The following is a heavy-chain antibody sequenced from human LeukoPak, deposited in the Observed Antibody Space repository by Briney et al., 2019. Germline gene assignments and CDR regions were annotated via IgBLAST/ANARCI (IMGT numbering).Heavy chain of an antibody. J-gene: IGHJ6*04. V-gene: IGHV4-31*03. D-gene: IGHD3-9*01. Sequence: SETLSLTCTVSGGSISSGGYYWSWIRQHPGKGLEWIGYIYYSGSTYYNPSLKSRVTTSVDTSKNQFSLKLSSVTAADTAVYYCARDSYYDILTGYPTYGMDVWGKGTTVTVSS. CDR2: IYYSGST. CDR3: ARDSYYDILTGYPTYGMDV. CDR1: GGSISSGGYY.